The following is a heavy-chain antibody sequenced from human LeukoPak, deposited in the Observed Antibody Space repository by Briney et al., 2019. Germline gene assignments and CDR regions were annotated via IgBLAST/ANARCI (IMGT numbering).Heavy chain of an antibody. Sequence: PSGTLSLTCAVSGGSISSSNWWSWVRQPPGKGLEWIVEIYHSGSTNYNPSLKSRVTISVDKSKNQFTLKLSSVTTADTAVYYCARAPRYCSSTRCYANGFFWGQGTMVTASS. V-gene: IGHV4-4*02. CDR3: ARAPRYCSSTRCYANGFF. CDR2: IYHSGST. D-gene: IGHD2-2*01. CDR1: GGSISSSNW. J-gene: IGHJ3*01.